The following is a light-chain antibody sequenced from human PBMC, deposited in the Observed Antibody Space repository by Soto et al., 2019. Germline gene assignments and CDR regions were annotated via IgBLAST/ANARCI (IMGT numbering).Light chain of an antibody. CDR2: DAS. CDR1: QSVSSY. CDR3: QQRSDWPPT. Sequence: EIVLTQSPATLSLSPGERATLSCRASQSVSSYLGWYQQKPGQAPRLLIYDASSRATGIPARFSGSGSGTAFTLTVSSLEPEDFAVYYCQQRSDWPPTFGQGTKVEIK. V-gene: IGKV3-11*01. J-gene: IGKJ1*01.